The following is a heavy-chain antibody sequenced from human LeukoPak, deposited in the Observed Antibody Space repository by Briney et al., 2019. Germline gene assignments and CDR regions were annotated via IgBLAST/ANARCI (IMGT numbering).Heavy chain of an antibody. CDR1: GFTFSSYW. V-gene: IGHV3-74*01. J-gene: IGHJ4*02. CDR2: INTDGSII. D-gene: IGHD4-23*01. Sequence: GGSLRLSCAASGFTFSSYWMLWVRQAPGEGLVWVSRINTDGSIIRYVDSVKGRFTISRDNAENTLYLQMNSLRAEDTAVYYCARADNGGNSAFDYWGQGSLVTVSS. CDR3: ARADNGGNSAFDY.